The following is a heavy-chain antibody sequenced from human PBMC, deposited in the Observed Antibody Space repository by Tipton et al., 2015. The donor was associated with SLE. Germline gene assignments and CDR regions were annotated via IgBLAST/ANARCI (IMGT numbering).Heavy chain of an antibody. V-gene: IGHV4-31*03. CDR3: ARAYYYDGDFDY. Sequence: TLSLTCTVSGGSISSGGYYWSWIRQHPGKGLEWIGYIYYSGSNYYNPSLKSRVTISVDTFKNPFSLKLSSVTAADTAVYYCARAYYYDGDFDYWGQGTRVTVSS. D-gene: IGHD3-22*01. CDR2: IYYSGSN. CDR1: GGSISSGGYY. J-gene: IGHJ4*02.